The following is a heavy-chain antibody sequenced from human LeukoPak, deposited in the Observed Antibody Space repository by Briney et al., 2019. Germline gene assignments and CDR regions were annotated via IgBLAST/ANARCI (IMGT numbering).Heavy chain of an antibody. Sequence: SETLSLACAVYGGSFSGYYWSWIRQPPGKGLEWIGEINHSGSTNYNPSLKSRVTISVDTSKNQFSLKLSSVTAADTAVYYCASSGWYHNDFDYWGQGTLVTVSS. CDR1: GGSFSGYY. D-gene: IGHD6-19*01. V-gene: IGHV4-34*01. CDR3: ASSGWYHNDFDY. J-gene: IGHJ4*02. CDR2: INHSGST.